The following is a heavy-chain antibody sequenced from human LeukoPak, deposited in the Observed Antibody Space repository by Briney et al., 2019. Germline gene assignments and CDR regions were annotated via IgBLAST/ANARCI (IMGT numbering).Heavy chain of an antibody. Sequence: SQTLSLTCTVSGGSISSVDYYWSWIRHPPGKGLEWIGYIYYSGSTYYNPSLKRRVTISVDTSKNQFSLKLSSVTAADTAVYYCARHIVATTFFDYWGQGTLVTVSS. D-gene: IGHD5-12*01. CDR3: ARHIVATTFFDY. CDR2: IYYSGST. CDR1: GGSISSVDYY. V-gene: IGHV4-30-4*01. J-gene: IGHJ4*02.